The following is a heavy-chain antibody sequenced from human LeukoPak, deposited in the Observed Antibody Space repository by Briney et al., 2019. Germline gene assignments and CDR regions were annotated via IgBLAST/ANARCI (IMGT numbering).Heavy chain of an antibody. D-gene: IGHD6-19*01. V-gene: IGHV4-61*02. CDR2: IYTSGST. CDR3: ARDTEYSSELRYFDC. Sequence: PSQTLSLTCTVSGGSISSGSYYWSWIRQPAGKGLEWIGRIYTSGSTNYNPSLKSRVTISVDTSKNQFSLKLSSVTAADTAVYYCARDTEYSSELRYFDCWGQGTLVTVSS. J-gene: IGHJ4*02. CDR1: GGSISSGSYY.